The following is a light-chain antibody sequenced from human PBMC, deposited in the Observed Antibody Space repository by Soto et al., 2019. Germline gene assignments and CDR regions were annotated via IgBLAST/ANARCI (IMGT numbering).Light chain of an antibody. CDR3: QQYDNLPPLT. V-gene: IGKV1-33*01. J-gene: IGKJ4*01. CDR1: QAISNY. CDR2: DAS. Sequence: DIQMTQSPSSLSASVGDRVTITCQASQAISNYLSWYQQKPGKAPKLLIYDASNLETGVPSRFSGRGSGTDFTFTISSLQPEDIATYYCQQYDNLPPLTFGGGTKVEIK.